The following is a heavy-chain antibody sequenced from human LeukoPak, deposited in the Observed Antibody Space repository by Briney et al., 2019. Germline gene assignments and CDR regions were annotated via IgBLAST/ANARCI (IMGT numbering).Heavy chain of an antibody. CDR3: ARVGDMDV. J-gene: IGHJ6*03. Sequence: SETLSLTCTVSGGPISSYYWSSIRQPAGKGLEWIGRIYSSGSTNYNPSLKSRVTMSVDTSKNQYYLKVSSVTAADTAVYYCARVGDMDVWGKGTTVTVSS. V-gene: IGHV4-4*07. CDR1: GGPISSYY. CDR2: IYSSGST. D-gene: IGHD3-16*01.